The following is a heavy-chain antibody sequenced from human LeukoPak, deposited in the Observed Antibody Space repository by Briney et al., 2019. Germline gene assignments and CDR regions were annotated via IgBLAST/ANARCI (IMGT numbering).Heavy chain of an antibody. CDR2: IYSGGTT. CDR1: GFTFSSYD. V-gene: IGHV3-66*01. CDR3: ARDYGGSSPFDY. D-gene: IGHD4-23*01. Sequence: GGILRLSCAASGFTFSSYDMSWVRQAPGKGLEWVSLIYSGGTTYYADSVKGRFTISRDNSKNTLYLQMNSLRAEDTAVYYCARDYGGSSPFDYWGQGTLVTVSS. J-gene: IGHJ4*02.